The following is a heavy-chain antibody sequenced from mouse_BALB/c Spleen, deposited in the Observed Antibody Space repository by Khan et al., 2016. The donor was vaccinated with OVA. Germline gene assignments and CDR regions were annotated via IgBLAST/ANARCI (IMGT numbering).Heavy chain of an antibody. Sequence: EVQLQQSGTVLARPGASVKMSCKASGYSFTSYLIHWVKQRPGQGLEWIGDIYPGNSDTTYNQKFKDKAKLHAGTSAHNAYMELSSRTNDDSAVYYCARGGYSSFAYWGQGTQVTVSA. V-gene: IGHV1-5*01. J-gene: IGHJ3*01. CDR2: IYPGNSDT. D-gene: IGHD1-3*01. CDR3: ARGGYSSFAY. CDR1: GYSFTSYL.